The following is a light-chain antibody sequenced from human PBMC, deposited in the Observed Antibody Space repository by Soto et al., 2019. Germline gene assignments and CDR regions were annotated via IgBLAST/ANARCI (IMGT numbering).Light chain of an antibody. J-gene: IGKJ4*01. V-gene: IGKV1-39*01. CDR2: AAS. Sequence: DIQMTQSPSSLSASVGDRVTLTCRTSQSISNSLNWYQQKPGKAPNLLIYAASTLQSGVPSRFSGSGSGTDFTLTISSLQPEDFATYYCQQSYSTPSFGGGTKVDI. CDR1: QSISNS. CDR3: QQSYSTPS.